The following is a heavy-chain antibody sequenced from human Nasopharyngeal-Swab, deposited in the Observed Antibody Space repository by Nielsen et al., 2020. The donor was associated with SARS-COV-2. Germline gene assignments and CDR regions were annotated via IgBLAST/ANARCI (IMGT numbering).Heavy chain of an antibody. D-gene: IGHD6-19*01. J-gene: IGHJ4*02. CDR3: ARDIAVAGIFDY. V-gene: IGHV3-23*01. CDR2: ISGSGGST. CDR1: GFTFSSYA. Sequence: GESLKISCAASGFTFSSYAMSWVRQAPGKGLEWVSAISGSGGSTYYADSVKGRFTISRDNSKNTLYLQMNSLRAEDTAVYYCARDIAVAGIFDYWGQGTLVTVSS.